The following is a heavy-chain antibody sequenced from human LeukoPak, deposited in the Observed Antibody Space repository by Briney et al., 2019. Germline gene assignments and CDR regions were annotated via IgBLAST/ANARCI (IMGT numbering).Heavy chain of an antibody. Sequence: SETLSLTCAVYGGSFSGYYWSWIRQPPGKGLEWIGEINHSGSTNYNPSLKSRVTISVDTSKNQFSLKLSPVTAADTAVYYCARGGGGSYHLYYFDYWGQGTLVTVSS. CDR1: GGSFSGYY. D-gene: IGHD1-26*01. CDR2: INHSGST. CDR3: ARGGGGSYHLYYFDY. J-gene: IGHJ4*02. V-gene: IGHV4-34*01.